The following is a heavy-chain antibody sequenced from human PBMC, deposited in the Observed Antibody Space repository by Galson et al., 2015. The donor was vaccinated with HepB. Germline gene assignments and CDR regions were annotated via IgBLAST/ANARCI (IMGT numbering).Heavy chain of an antibody. CDR3: TRAGYSGYEVGDY. D-gene: IGHD5-12*01. V-gene: IGHV3-72*01. Sequence: SLRLSCAASGFTVSSNYMDWVRQAPGKGLEWVGRTRSKADSYTTEYAASVKGRFTISRDDSKNSLYLQMNSLKTEDTAVYYCTRAGYSGYEVGDYWGQGTLVTVSS. CDR1: GFTVSSNY. J-gene: IGHJ4*02. CDR2: TRSKADSYTT.